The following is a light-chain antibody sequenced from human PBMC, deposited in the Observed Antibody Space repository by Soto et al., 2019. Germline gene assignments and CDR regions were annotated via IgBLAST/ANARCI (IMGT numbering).Light chain of an antibody. J-gene: IGLJ1*01. V-gene: IGLV1-40*01. Sequence: QSVLTQPPSVSGAPGQRVTISCTGSSSNTGAGYDVHWYQQLPGTAPKLLIYGNSNRPSGVPDRFSGSKSGTSASLAITGLQAEDEADYYCQSYESSLSGYVFGTGTKLTVL. CDR2: GNS. CDR3: QSYESSLSGYV. CDR1: SSNTGAGYD.